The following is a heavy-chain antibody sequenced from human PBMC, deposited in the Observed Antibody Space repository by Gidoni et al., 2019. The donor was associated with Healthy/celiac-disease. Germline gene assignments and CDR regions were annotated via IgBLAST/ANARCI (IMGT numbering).Heavy chain of an antibody. D-gene: IGHD3-10*01. V-gene: IGHV4-4*07. CDR2: IETSGST. Sequence: QVLLLASGPGLVKPSETLSLTRTASGGSISSYHWGWIREPAGKGLEWIGRIETSGSTNYNPTLKSRVTMSVDTPKNKFSLKLSSVTAADTAVYYCAGYGSGSYTDYWGQGTLVTVSS. CDR1: GGSISSYH. CDR3: AGYGSGSYTDY. J-gene: IGHJ4*02.